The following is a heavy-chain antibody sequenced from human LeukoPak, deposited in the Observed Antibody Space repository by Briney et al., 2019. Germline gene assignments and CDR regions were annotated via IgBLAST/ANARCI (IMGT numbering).Heavy chain of an antibody. CDR1: GGSISSGGYY. CDR3: ASLYYFDSSGYYYGKADI. J-gene: IGHJ3*02. D-gene: IGHD3-22*01. V-gene: IGHV4-31*03. CDR2: IYYSGST. Sequence: SETLSLTCTVSGGSISSGGYYWSWIRQLPGKGLECIGFIYYSGSTFYNPSLKSRVTISIDTSKNQFFLKLSSVTAADTAVYYCASLYYFDSSGYYYGKADIWGQGIMVTVSS.